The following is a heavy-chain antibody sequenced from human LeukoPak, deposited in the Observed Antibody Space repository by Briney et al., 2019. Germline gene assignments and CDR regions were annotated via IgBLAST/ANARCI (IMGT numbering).Heavy chain of an antibody. CDR2: IYYSGST. J-gene: IGHJ4*02. V-gene: IGHV4-59*01. CDR1: GGSISSYY. CDR3: AGLRGSL. Sequence: NPWEALSLTCTVSGGSISSYYWSWIRQPPGKGLEWIGYIYYSGSTNYTPSLKSRVTISVDTSKNQFSLKLSSVTAADTAVYYCAGLRGSLWGQGTLVTVSS.